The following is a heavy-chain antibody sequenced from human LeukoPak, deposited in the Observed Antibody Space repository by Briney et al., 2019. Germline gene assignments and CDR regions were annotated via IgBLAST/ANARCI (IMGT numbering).Heavy chain of an antibody. J-gene: IGHJ4*02. V-gene: IGHV3-23*01. CDR2: ISGSGGST. Sequence: QPGGSLRLSCAASGFTFSSYAMSWVRQAPGKGLEWVSAISGSGGSTYYADSVKGRFTISRDNSKNTLYLQMNSLRAEDTAVYYCATSIVATITVFDYWGQGTLVTVSS. D-gene: IGHD5-12*01. CDR1: GFTFSSYA. CDR3: ATSIVATITVFDY.